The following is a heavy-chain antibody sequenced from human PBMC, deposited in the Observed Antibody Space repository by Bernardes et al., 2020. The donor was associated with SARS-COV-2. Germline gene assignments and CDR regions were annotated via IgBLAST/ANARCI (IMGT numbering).Heavy chain of an antibody. CDR3: ARDVRERYYYDSSGYSLGAVDY. CDR2: ISATKGNT. J-gene: IGHJ4*02. Sequence: ASVKVSCKASGYTFTRNGISWVRQAPGQGLEWMGWISATKGNTNFAQKPQGRVTMTTDTSTSTAYMELRSLISDDTAVDYCARDVRERYYYDSSGYSLGAVDYWGQRTLVTVSS. CDR1: GYTFTRNG. D-gene: IGHD3-22*01. V-gene: IGHV1-18*01.